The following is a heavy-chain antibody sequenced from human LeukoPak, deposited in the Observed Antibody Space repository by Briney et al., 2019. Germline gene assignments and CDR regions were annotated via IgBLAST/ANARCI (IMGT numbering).Heavy chain of an antibody. J-gene: IGHJ4*02. CDR1: GFTFSGSA. D-gene: IGHD2-2*01. CDR2: IRSKANSYAT. V-gene: IGHV3-73*01. CDR3: TRSYCSSTSCYSFFY. Sequence: GGSLRLSCAASGFTFSGSAMHWVRQASGKGLEWVGRIRSKANSYATAYAASVKGRFTISRDDSKNTAYLQMNSLKTEDTAVYYCTRSYCSSTSCYSFFYWGQGTLVTVSS.